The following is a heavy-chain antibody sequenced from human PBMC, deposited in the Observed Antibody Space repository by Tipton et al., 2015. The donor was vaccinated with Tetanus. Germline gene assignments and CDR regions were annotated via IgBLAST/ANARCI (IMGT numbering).Heavy chain of an antibody. J-gene: IGHJ4*02. V-gene: IGHV4-39*07. CDR1: GDSISSSTSYY. CDR2: IYYSGST. Sequence: TLSLTCTVSGDSISSSTSYYWGWIRQPPGKGLEWIGCIYYSGSTYYNPSLRSRVIISVDTSKTQFSLKLSSVTAADTAVYYCARANVGGYYYGSPLVHFDYWGQGTLVTVSS. D-gene: IGHD3-22*01. CDR3: ARANVGGYYYGSPLVHFDY.